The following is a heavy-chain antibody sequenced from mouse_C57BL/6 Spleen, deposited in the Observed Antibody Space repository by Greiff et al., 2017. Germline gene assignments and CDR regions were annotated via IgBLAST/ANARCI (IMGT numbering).Heavy chain of an antibody. CDR1: GFNIKDDY. J-gene: IGHJ3*01. Sequence: VQLQQSGAELVRPGASVKLSCTASGFNIKDDYMHWVKQRPEQGLEWIGWIDPENGDTEYASKFQGKATITADTSSNTAYLQLSSLTSEDTAVYYCTNGPRFAYWGQGTLVTVSA. CDR3: TNGPRFAY. CDR2: IDPENGDT. V-gene: IGHV14-4*01.